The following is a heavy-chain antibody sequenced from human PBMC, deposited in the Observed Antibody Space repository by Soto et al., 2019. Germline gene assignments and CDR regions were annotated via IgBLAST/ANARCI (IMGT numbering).Heavy chain of an antibody. CDR2: INDSGST. CDR1: VRAFIDFY. D-gene: IGHD5-18*01. Sequence: VRAFIDFYWRGIYGTAGLLLECIGEINDSGSTKYNPSLKSRVTISVDTSKNQFSLKLSSVTAADTAVYYCAIEGNSYGYFYFDYWGQGTLVTVSS. J-gene: IGHJ4*02. CDR3: AIEGNSYGYFYFDY. V-gene: IGHV4-34*01.